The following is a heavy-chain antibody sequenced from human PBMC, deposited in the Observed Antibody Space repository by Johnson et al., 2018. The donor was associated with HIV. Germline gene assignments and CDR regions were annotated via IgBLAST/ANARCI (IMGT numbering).Heavy chain of an antibody. CDR1: GFTVSRNY. CDR2: IYSGGDT. J-gene: IGHJ3*02. V-gene: IGHV3-66*01. CDR3: ARGAAFDI. Sequence: VQLVESGGGLVQPGGSLRLSCAASGFTVSRNYMNWVRQAPGKGLEWVSVIYSGGDTYYAESVKGRFTISRDNFKNTLYLQMNSLKVEDMAVYYCARGAAFDIWGQGTMVSVSS.